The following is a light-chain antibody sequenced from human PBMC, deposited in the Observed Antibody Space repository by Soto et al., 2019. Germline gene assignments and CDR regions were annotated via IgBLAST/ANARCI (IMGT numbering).Light chain of an antibody. V-gene: IGKV3-20*01. J-gene: IGKJ1*01. CDR1: QSLSSSY. CDR2: GAS. Sequence: EIVLTQSPGTLSSSPGEGATLSCRASQSLSSSYLAWYQHKPGQAPRLLIYGASRRATGIPERFRGTGSGTDFTLSISRLEPEDFAVYFCQQYGSSPWTFGHGTKVEIK. CDR3: QQYGSSPWT.